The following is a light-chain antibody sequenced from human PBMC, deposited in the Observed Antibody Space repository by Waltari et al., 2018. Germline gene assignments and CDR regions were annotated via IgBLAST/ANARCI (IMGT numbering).Light chain of an antibody. J-gene: IGKJ1*01. CDR3: QKYGTLPAT. CDR2: DAS. CDR1: QSISKY. V-gene: IGKV3-20*01. Sequence: EIMLTQSPDTLSLSLGERATLYSSASQSISKYLARYQQNTGQAPTLPNFDASSRSTCIPYRFSGSGSGTDFSLTISRLEPEDVAVYYCQKYGTLPATFGQGTKVEIK.